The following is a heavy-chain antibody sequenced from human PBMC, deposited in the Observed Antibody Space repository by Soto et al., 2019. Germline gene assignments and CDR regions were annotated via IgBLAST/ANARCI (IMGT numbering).Heavy chain of an antibody. CDR1: GYTFTSYD. D-gene: IGHD4-17*01. CDR3: ARGGGDYGDYLNWFDP. J-gene: IGHJ5*02. Sequence: QVQLVQSGAEVKKPGASVKVSCKASGYTFTSYDINWARQATGQGLEWMGWMNPNSGNTGYAQKFQGRVTMTRNTSISTAYMELSSLRSEDTAVYYCARGGGDYGDYLNWFDPWGQGTLVTVSS. V-gene: IGHV1-8*01. CDR2: MNPNSGNT.